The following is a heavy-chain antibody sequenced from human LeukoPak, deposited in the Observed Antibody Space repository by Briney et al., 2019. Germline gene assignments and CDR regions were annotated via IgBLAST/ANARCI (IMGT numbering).Heavy chain of an antibody. CDR1: GLTFSRYA. D-gene: IGHD5-18*01. CDR2: ISESGSGT. V-gene: IGHV3-23*01. Sequence: PGGSLRLSCAVSGLTFSRYAMSWVRQAPGKGLEWVSAISESGSGTYYADSVKGRFTISRDNSKDTLSLQMSSLRAEDTAVYYCAKDIAQGYTFGSIEQDYWGQGTLVTVSS. J-gene: IGHJ4*02. CDR3: AKDIAQGYTFGSIEQDY.